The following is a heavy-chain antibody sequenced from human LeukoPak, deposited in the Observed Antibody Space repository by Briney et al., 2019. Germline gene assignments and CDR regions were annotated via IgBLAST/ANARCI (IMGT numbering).Heavy chain of an antibody. J-gene: IGHJ4*02. CDR2: ISSSSSYI. CDR3: ARDMTSGGPFDY. CDR1: GFTFSSYS. D-gene: IGHD2-15*01. Sequence: GGSLRLSCAASGFTFSSYSMNWVRQAPGKGLEWVSSISSSSSYIYYADSVKGRFTISRDNAKSSLYLQMNSLRAEDTAVYYCARDMTSGGPFDYWGQGTLVTVSS. V-gene: IGHV3-21*01.